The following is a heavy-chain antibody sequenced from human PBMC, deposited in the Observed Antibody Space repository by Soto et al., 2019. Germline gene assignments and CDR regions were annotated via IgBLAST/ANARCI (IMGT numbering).Heavy chain of an antibody. Sequence: YWISWVRQMPGKGLEWMGRIDPSDSYTNYSPSFQGHVTISADKSISTAYLQWSSLKASDTAMYYCARHEGGLKNWFDPWGQGTLVTVSS. J-gene: IGHJ5*02. D-gene: IGHD3-16*01. CDR1: YW. CDR2: IDPSDSYT. CDR3: ARHEGGLKNWFDP. V-gene: IGHV5-10-1*01.